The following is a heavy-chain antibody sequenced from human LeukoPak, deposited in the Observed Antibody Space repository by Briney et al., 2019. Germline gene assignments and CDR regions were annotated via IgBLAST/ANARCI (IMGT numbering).Heavy chain of an antibody. J-gene: IGHJ4*02. CDR2: ISSSSSYI. D-gene: IGHD3-3*01. Sequence: GGSLRLSWAASGFTFSSYSMTWVRQAPGKGREGVSSISSSSSYIYYADSVKGRFTISRDNAKNSLYLQMNSLRPEDTALYYCAKDPSIFGVVIPYYFDYWGQGTLVTVSS. CDR3: AKDPSIFGVVIPYYFDY. V-gene: IGHV3-21*04. CDR1: GFTFSSYS.